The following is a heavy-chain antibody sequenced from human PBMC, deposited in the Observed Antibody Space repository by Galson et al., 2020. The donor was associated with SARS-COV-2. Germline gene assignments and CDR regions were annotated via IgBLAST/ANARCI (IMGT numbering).Heavy chain of an antibody. CDR3: TSGYCSSSTCYPEFDP. D-gene: IGHD2-2*01. V-gene: IGHV3-73*01. Sequence: QLGESLKISCAASGFTFSGPAIHWVPQASGKGLEGVGRIKSKANRYATAYAASVKGRFTMSRDDSKNTAYLQKHSLKTEDTVLYYCTSGYCSSSTCYPEFDPWGQGTRVTVSS. J-gene: IGHJ5*02. CDR1: GFTFSGPA. CDR2: IKSKANRYAT.